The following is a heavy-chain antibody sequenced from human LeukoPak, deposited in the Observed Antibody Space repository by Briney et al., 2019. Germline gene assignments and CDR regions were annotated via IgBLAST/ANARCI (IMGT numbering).Heavy chain of an antibody. J-gene: IGHJ4*02. CDR3: AKDQGAIYGTDY. V-gene: IGHV3-23*01. Sequence: GGSLRVFCAASGVTFSSYAMSWVRQAAGKGLEFVSAICSSGVTIFYADSVRGRFTISRDNSKNTPYLQMNSLRAEDKAVYYCAKDQGAIYGTDYWGQGTLVTVSS. CDR1: GVTFSSYA. D-gene: IGHD1-26*01. CDR2: ICSSGVTI.